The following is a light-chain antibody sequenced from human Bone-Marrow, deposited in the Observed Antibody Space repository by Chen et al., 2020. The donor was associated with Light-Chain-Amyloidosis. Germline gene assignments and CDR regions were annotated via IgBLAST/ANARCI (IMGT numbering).Light chain of an antibody. CDR3: SSYTSSSTRV. J-gene: IGLJ3*02. CDR2: EVS. Sequence: QSALTQPASVSGSPGQSITISCTGTSSDVGSYNLVSWYQQHPGKAPKLMIYEVSKRPSGVCNRFSCSKSGNTASLTISGLQAEDEADYYCSSYTSSSTRVFGGGTKLTVL. V-gene: IGLV2-14*02. CDR1: SSDVGSYNL.